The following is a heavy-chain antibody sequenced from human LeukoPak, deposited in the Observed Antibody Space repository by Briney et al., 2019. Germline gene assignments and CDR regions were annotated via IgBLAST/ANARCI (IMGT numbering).Heavy chain of an antibody. CDR1: GFTFGDYA. CDR3: TRDLLDCGGDCYSAYFDY. Sequence: GGSLRLSCTASGFTFGDYAMSWVRQAPGKGLEWVGFIRSKAYGGTTEYAASVKGRFTISRDDSKSIAYLQMNSLKTEDTAVYYCTRDLLDCGGDCYSAYFDYWGPGTLVTVSS. CDR2: IRSKAYGGTT. J-gene: IGHJ4*02. V-gene: IGHV3-49*04. D-gene: IGHD2-21*01.